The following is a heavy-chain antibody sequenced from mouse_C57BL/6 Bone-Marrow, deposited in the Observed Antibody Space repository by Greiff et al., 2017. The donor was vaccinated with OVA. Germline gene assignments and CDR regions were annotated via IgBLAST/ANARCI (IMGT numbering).Heavy chain of an antibody. V-gene: IGHV5-9-1*02. CDR2: ISSGGDYI. CDR3: ATVVATGAMDY. CDR1: GFTFSSYA. J-gene: IGHJ4*01. D-gene: IGHD1-1*01. Sequence: EVQGVESGEGLVKPGGSLKLSCAASGFTFSSYAMSWVRQTPEKRLEWVAYISSGGDYIYYADTVKGRFTISRDNARNTLYLQMSSLKSEDTAMYYSATVVATGAMDYWGQGTSVTVSS.